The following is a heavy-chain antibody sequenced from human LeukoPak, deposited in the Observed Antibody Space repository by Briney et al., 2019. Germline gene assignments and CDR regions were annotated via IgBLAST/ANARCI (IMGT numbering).Heavy chain of an antibody. Sequence: ASVKVSCKASGYTFTGYYVHWVRQAPGQGLEWMGWINPNSGGTNYAQKLQGRVTMTTDTSTSTAYMELRSLRSDDTAVYYCARLTDTYYYDSSGFPLAFDIWGQGTMVTVSS. CDR3: ARLTDTYYYDSSGFPLAFDI. CDR1: GYTFTGYY. D-gene: IGHD3-22*01. CDR2: INPNSGGT. J-gene: IGHJ3*02. V-gene: IGHV1-2*02.